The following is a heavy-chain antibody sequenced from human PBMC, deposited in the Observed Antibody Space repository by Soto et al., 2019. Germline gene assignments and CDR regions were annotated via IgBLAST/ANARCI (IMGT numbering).Heavy chain of an antibody. D-gene: IGHD2-2*01. J-gene: IGHJ4*02. CDR2: IKQDGSEK. V-gene: IGHV3-7*01. CDR3: ARDPHCLSTNCYEN. Sequence: ESGGGLVQPGGSLRLSCATSGFTFSNYWMSWVRQVPGKGLEWVANIKQDGSEKYYVDSVKGRFTISRDNAKNSLYLLMNSLRAEDTAMYYCARDPHCLSTNCYENWGQGTLVTVSA. CDR1: GFTFSNYW.